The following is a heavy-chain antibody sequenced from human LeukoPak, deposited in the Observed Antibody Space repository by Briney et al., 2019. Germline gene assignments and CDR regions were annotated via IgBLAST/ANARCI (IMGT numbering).Heavy chain of an antibody. CDR2: IYPGDSDT. CDR3: ARLLLWFGELSGFDY. CDR1: GYSFTSYW. Sequence: GGSLKISCKGSGYSFTSYWIGWVRQMPGKGLEWMGIIYPGDSDTRYSPSLQGQVTISADKSISTAYLQWSSLKASDTAMYYCARLLLWFGELSGFDYWGQGTLVTVSS. D-gene: IGHD3-10*01. J-gene: IGHJ4*02. V-gene: IGHV5-51*01.